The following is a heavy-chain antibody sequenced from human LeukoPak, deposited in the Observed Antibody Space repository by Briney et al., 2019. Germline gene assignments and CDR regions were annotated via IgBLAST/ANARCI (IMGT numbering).Heavy chain of an antibody. V-gene: IGHV3-11*06. CDR3: ARDPSYCSSTGCYGQYNWFDP. D-gene: IGHD2-2*01. CDR1: GFTFSDYY. CDR2: ISSSSSYT. J-gene: IGHJ5*02. Sequence: PGGSLRLSCAASGFTFSDYYMSWIRQAPGKGLEWVSYISSSSSYTNYADSVKGRFTISRDNAKNSLYLQMNSLRAEDTAVYYCARDPSYCSSTGCYGQYNWFDPWGQGTLVTVSS.